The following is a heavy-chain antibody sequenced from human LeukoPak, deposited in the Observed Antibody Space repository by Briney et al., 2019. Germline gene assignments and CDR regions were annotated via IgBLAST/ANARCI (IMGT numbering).Heavy chain of an antibody. J-gene: IGHJ4*02. CDR2: INHSGST. V-gene: IGHV4-34*01. CDR1: GGSFSGYY. D-gene: IGHD5-18*01. CDR3: ARGSTYTAMGIN. Sequence: PSETLSLTCAVYGGSFSGYYWSWIRQPPGKGLEWIGEINHSGSTNYNPSLKSRVTISVDTSKNQFSLKLSSVTAADTAVYYCARGSTYTAMGINWGQGTLVTVSS.